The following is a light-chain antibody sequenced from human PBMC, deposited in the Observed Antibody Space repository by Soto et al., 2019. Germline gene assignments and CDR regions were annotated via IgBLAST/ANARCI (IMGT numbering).Light chain of an antibody. Sequence: DIQMTQSPSSLSASVGDRVSITCRASQSIRSHLNWYQHKPGKAPKVLIYAASSFQGGVPSRFSGSGSGTDFTLTIKSLQPEDFATYYCQQSFSSPFTFGPGTKVDVK. J-gene: IGKJ3*01. V-gene: IGKV1-39*01. CDR1: QSIRSH. CDR3: QQSFSSPFT. CDR2: AAS.